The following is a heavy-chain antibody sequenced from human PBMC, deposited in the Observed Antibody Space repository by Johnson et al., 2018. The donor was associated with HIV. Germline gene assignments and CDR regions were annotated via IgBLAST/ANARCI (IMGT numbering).Heavy chain of an antibody. CDR3: ARDGGHYCSSTGCWNKHAFDV. J-gene: IGHJ3*01. Sequence: EKLVESGGGLVQPGGSLRLSCAASGFTVSSNYMSWVRQAPGKGLEWVSVIYSGGSTYYADSVKGRFTISRDNSKNTLYLQMNSLRAENTAVYYCARDGGHYCSSTGCWNKHAFDVWGQGTMVTVSS. CDR2: IYSGGST. D-gene: IGHD2-2*01. V-gene: IGHV3-66*01. CDR1: GFTVSSNY.